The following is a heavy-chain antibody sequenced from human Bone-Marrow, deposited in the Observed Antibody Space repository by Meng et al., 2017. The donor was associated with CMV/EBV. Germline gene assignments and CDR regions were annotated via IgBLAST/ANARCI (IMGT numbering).Heavy chain of an antibody. CDR3: ARDPGQVGDY. CDR1: GDTFRNYS. Sequence: SVKVSCKTSGDTFRNYSISWVRQAPGQGLEWMGRINPFHDLINYAQKFQGRLTITADKSTNTAYMELSSLTSEDTAVYYCARDPGQVGDYWGQGTLVTVSS. J-gene: IGHJ4*02. CDR2: INPFHDLI. V-gene: IGHV1-69*04. D-gene: IGHD3-10*01.